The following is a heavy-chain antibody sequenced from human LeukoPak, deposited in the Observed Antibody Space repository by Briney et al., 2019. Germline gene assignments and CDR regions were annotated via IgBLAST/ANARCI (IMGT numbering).Heavy chain of an antibody. CDR1: GYTFTNYA. CDR3: ARGYSSVPFDY. D-gene: IGHD6-19*01. CDR2: INAGNGNT. Sequence: ASVKVYCKASGYTFTNYAMHWVRQAPGQRLEWMGWINAGNGNTKYSQKFQGRVTITRDTSASIAYMELSSLRSEDTAVYYCARGYSSVPFDYWGQGTLVTVSS. J-gene: IGHJ4*02. V-gene: IGHV1-3*01.